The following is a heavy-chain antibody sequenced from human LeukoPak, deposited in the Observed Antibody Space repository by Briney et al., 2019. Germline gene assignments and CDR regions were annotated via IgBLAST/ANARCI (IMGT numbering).Heavy chain of an antibody. D-gene: IGHD2/OR15-2a*01. CDR2: VWSDGSSE. Sequence: PAGSLRLSCAASGFSFSHFAMHWVRQAPGKGLEWVAVVWSDGSSEYFADSVKGRFSISRDNSRNTVYLHMSGLRVEDTAVYYCAKPTQEFYFFDDWGQGTLVSVS. CDR1: GFSFSHFA. J-gene: IGHJ4*02. CDR3: AKPTQEFYFFDD. V-gene: IGHV3-33*06.